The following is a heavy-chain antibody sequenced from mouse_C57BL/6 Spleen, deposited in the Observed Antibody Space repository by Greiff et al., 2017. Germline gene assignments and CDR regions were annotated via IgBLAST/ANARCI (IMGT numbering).Heavy chain of an antibody. CDR3: TSNVYAMDY. Sequence: VHVKQSGTVLARPGASVKMSCKTSGYTFTSYWMHWVKQRPGPGLEWIGALYPGNSDTSYNQKFKGKAKLTAVTSARTAYMELSSLTNEDSAVYYCTSNVYAMDYWGQGTSVTVSS. J-gene: IGHJ4*01. CDR1: GYTFTSYW. CDR2: LYPGNSDT. V-gene: IGHV1-5*01.